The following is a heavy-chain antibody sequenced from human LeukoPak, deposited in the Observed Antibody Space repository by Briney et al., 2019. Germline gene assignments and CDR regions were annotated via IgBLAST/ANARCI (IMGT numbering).Heavy chain of an antibody. CDR3: ARVVNWGSGPFDY. CDR2: INPNSGGT. J-gene: IGHJ4*02. V-gene: IGHV1-2*06. Sequence: ASVKVSCKASGYTFTGYYMHWVRQAPGQGLEWMGRINPNSGGTNYAQKFQGRVTMTRDTSISTAYMELSRLRSDDTAVYYCARVVNWGSGPFDYWGQGTQVTVSS. CDR1: GYTFTGYY. D-gene: IGHD7-27*01.